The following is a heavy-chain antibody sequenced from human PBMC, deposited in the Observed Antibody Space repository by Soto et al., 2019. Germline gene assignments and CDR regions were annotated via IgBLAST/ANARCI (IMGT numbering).Heavy chain of an antibody. CDR1: GGSISSSSYY. D-gene: IGHD2-8*01. Sequence: SETLSLTCTVSGGSISSSSYYWGWIRQPPGKGLEWIGSIYYSGSTYYNPSLKSRVTISVDTSKNQFSLKLSSVTAADTAVYYCARQVSPSADCTNGVCFWYLDYGGKGTLGTVSS. CDR3: ARQVSPSADCTNGVCFWYLDY. J-gene: IGHJ4*02. V-gene: IGHV4-39*01. CDR2: IYYSGST.